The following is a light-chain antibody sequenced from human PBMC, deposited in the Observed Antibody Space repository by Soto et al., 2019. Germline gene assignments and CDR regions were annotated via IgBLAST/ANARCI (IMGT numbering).Light chain of an antibody. CDR1: SSNIGAGYD. J-gene: IGLJ1*01. V-gene: IGLV1-40*01. CDR3: QSYDSSLSGYV. Sequence: QPVLTQPPSVSGAPGQRVTISCTGSSSNIGAGYDVHWYQQLPGTAPKLLSYGNSNRPSGVPDRFSSSKSGTSASLAITGLQAEDEADYYCQSYDSSLSGYVFGTGTKLTVL. CDR2: GNS.